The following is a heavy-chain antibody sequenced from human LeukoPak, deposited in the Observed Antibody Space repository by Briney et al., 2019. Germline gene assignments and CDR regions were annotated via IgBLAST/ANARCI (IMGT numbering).Heavy chain of an antibody. D-gene: IGHD2-2*01. CDR2: IFYSGST. J-gene: IGHJ3*02. CDR1: GDSISSYY. Sequence: SETLSLTCTVSGDSISSYYWSWIRQPPGKGLEWVGYIFYSGSTKYNPSLKSRVTISVDRSKNQFSLKLNSVTAADTAVYYCARGDIVVVPAAGGSFDIWGQGTMVAVSS. CDR3: ARGDIVVVPAAGGSFDI. V-gene: IGHV4-59*01.